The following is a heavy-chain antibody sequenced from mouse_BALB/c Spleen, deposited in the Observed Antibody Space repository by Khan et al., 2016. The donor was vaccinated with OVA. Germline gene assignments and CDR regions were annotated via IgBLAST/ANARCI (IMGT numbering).Heavy chain of an antibody. D-gene: IGHD1-1*01. CDR1: GYIFTSYM. J-gene: IGHJ3*01. Sequence: QVQLQQPGAELARPGASVKMSCKASGYIFTSYMIHWVKQRPGQGLKWIGDINPSSDYNNYNQKFKDKATLTADKSSSTAYMQLSSLTSEDSAVYYCARGGYGSFGYWGQGTLVTVSA. CDR3: ARGGYGSFGY. CDR2: INPSSDYN. V-gene: IGHV1-4*01.